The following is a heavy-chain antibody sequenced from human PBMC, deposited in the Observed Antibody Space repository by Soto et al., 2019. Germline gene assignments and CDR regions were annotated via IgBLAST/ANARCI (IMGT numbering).Heavy chain of an antibody. D-gene: IGHD4-17*01. V-gene: IGHV4-39*01. Sequence: SETLSLTCTVSGGSISSSSYYWGWIRQPTGKGLEWIGSIYYSGSTYYNPALKSRVTISVDTSKNQFSLKLSSVTAADTAVYYCARPTDDYANAFDIWGQGTMVTVSS. CDR2: IYYSGST. CDR1: GGSISSSSYY. CDR3: ARPTDDYANAFDI. J-gene: IGHJ3*02.